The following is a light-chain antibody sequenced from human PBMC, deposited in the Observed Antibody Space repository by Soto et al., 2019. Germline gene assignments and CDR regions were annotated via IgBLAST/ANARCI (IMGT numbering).Light chain of an antibody. CDR3: QQYDSSFT. J-gene: IGKJ4*01. CDR2: RAS. Sequence: IVLTQSPATLSLSPGERATLSCTASQHVTTTYIAWYQQKFGQAPRLLIYRASPRATGPPDRFTGGGFGTDFTLTISRVEPEDFAVYYCQQYDSSFTFGGGTKVEMK. V-gene: IGKV3-20*01. CDR1: QHVTTTY.